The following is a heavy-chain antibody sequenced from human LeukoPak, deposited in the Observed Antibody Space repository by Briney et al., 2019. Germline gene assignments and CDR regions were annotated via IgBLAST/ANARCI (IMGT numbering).Heavy chain of an antibody. CDR3: AKDGGGYDFYFDY. Sequence: GGSLRLSCAASGFTFSSYAMSWVRQAPGKGLEWVSAISGSGGSTYYADTVKGRFTISRDNSKNTLYLQMNSLRAEDTAVYYCAKDGGGYDFYFDYWGQGTLVTVSS. CDR2: ISGSGGST. J-gene: IGHJ4*02. D-gene: IGHD5-12*01. CDR1: GFTFSSYA. V-gene: IGHV3-23*01.